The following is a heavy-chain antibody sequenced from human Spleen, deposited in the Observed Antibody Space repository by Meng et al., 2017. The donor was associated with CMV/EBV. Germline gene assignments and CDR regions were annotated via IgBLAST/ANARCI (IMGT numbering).Heavy chain of an antibody. CDR1: GFTVSSNY. CDR3: ARARDWTSLYYYGMDV. Sequence: GESLKISCAASGFTVSSNYMSWVRQAPGKGLEWVSVIYSGGSTYYADSVKGRFTISRDNSKNTLYLQMNSLRAEDTAVYYCARARDWTSLYYYGMDVWGQGTTVTVSS. D-gene: IGHD3/OR15-3a*01. J-gene: IGHJ6*02. CDR2: IYSGGST. V-gene: IGHV3-53*05.